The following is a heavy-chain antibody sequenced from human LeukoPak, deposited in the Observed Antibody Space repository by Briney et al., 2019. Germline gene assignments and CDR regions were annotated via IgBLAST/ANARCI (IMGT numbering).Heavy chain of an antibody. J-gene: IGHJ3*02. D-gene: IGHD2-2*02. CDR3: ARDHPYCSSTSCYKGAYGGNSGPGAFDI. Sequence: MPGRSLRLSWAASGFTFSSYSMNCVRQPPGNGREWGSFIRSTTSYKSYADSVKGRFTISRDNAKNSLYLQMNSLRAEDTAVYYCARDHPYCSSTSCYKGAYGGNSGPGAFDIWGQGTMVTVSS. CDR1: GFTFSSYS. V-gene: IGHV3-21*04. CDR2: IRSTTSYK.